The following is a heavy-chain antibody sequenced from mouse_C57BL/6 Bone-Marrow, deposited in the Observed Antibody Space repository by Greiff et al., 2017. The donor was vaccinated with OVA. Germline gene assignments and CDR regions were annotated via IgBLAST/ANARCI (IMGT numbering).Heavy chain of an antibody. Sequence: VQRVESGAELVRPGTSVKVSCKASGYAFTNYLIEWVKQRPGQGLEWIGVINPGSGGTNYNEKFKGKATLTADKSSSTAYMQLSSLTSEDSAVYFCAKRGLGRSRHWYFDVWGTGTTVTVSS. CDR1: GYAFTNYL. CDR2: INPGSGGT. D-gene: IGHD1-1*01. V-gene: IGHV1-54*01. CDR3: AKRGLGRSRHWYFDV. J-gene: IGHJ1*03.